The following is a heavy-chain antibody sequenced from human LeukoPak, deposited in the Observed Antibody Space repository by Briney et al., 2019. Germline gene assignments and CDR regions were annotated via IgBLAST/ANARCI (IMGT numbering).Heavy chain of an antibody. CDR1: GFTFSNAW. Sequence: TGGSLRLSCAASGFTFSNAWMNWVRQAPGKGLEWVGRIKSKTDGGTTDYAAPVKGRFTISRDDSKNTLYPQMNSLKTEDTAVYYCTTGYSSSWPYYFDYWGQGTLVTVSS. J-gene: IGHJ4*02. V-gene: IGHV3-15*07. CDR2: IKSKTDGGTT. CDR3: TTGYSSSWPYYFDY. D-gene: IGHD6-13*01.